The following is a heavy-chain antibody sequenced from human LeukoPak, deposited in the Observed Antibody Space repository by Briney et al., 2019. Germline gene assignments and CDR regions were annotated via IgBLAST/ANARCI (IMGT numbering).Heavy chain of an antibody. CDR2: ISSSTSYI. J-gene: IGHJ4*02. CDR1: RFTVSNYT. V-gene: IGHV3-21*01. CDR3: ARDPRYSSGWYHDY. Sequence: GGSLRLSCAASRFTVSNYTMDWVRQAPGKGLEWVSSISSSTSYIYYADSVKGRFTISRDNAKNSLYLQMNSLRAEDTAVYYCARDPRYSSGWYHDYWGQGTLVTVSS. D-gene: IGHD6-19*01.